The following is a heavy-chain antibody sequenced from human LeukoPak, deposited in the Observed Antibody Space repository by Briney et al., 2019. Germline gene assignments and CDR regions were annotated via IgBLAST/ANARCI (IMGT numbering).Heavy chain of an antibody. D-gene: IGHD1-26*01. CDR2: IWYDGSNK. V-gene: IGHV3-30*02. J-gene: IGHJ4*02. CDR1: GFTFSSYG. Sequence: GGSLRLSCAASGFTFSSYGMHWVRQAPGKGLEWVAVIWYDGSNKYYADSVKGRFTISRDNSKNTLYLQMNSLRAEDTAVYYCAKDQVWGGQWVWGAADYWGQGTLVTVSS. CDR3: AKDQVWGGQWVWGAADY.